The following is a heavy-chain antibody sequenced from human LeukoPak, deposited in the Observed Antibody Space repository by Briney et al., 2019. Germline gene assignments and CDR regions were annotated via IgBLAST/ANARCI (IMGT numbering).Heavy chain of an antibody. J-gene: IGHJ4*02. D-gene: IGHD3-16*02. Sequence: PSETLSLTCAVYGGSFSGYYWSWIRQPPGKGLEWIGQTNHSGSTNYNPSLKSRVTISVDTSKNQFSLKLSSVTAADTAVYYCARVKYDYVWGSYRDIDLTDYWGQGTLVTVSS. CDR1: GGSFSGYY. V-gene: IGHV4-34*01. CDR3: ARVKYDYVWGSYRDIDLTDY. CDR2: TNHSGST.